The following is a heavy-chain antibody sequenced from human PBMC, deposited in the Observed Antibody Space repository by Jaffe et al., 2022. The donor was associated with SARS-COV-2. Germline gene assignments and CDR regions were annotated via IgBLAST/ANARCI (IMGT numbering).Heavy chain of an antibody. CDR2: ISSSSSYI. V-gene: IGHV3-21*01. J-gene: IGHJ4*02. CDR1: GFTFSSYS. D-gene: IGHD3-10*02. Sequence: EVQLVESGGGLVKPGGSLRLSCAASGFTFSSYSMNWVRQAPGKGLEWVSSISSSSSYIYYADSVKGRFTISRDNAKNSLYLQMNSLRAEDTAVYYCASHGMLGSYFDYWGQGTLVTVSS. CDR3: ASHGMLGSYFDY.